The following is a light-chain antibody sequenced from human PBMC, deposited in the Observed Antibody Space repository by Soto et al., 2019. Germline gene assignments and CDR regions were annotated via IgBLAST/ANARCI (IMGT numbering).Light chain of an antibody. CDR3: QQYGNSRWT. Sequence: EIVLTQSPGTLSLSPGEGATLSCRASQSISNSYLAWYQQKPGQAPRLLIYGASSRATGIPDRFSGSGSGTDFTLTISRLEPEDFAVYYCQQYGNSRWTFGQGTKVEI. CDR1: QSISNSY. V-gene: IGKV3-20*01. CDR2: GAS. J-gene: IGKJ1*01.